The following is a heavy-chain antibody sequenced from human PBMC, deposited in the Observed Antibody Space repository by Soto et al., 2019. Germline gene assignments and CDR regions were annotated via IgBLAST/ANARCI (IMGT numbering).Heavy chain of an antibody. J-gene: IGHJ3*02. D-gene: IGHD3-9*01. V-gene: IGHV4-31*03. CDR2: IYYSGST. Sequence: SETLSLTCTVSGGSISSGGYYWSWIRQHPGKGLEWIGYIYYSGSTYYNPSLKSRVTISVDTSKNQFSLKLSSVTAADTAVYYCAITHYDILTGYYTSGAFDIWGQGTMVTVSS. CDR3: AITHYDILTGYYTSGAFDI. CDR1: GGSISSGGYY.